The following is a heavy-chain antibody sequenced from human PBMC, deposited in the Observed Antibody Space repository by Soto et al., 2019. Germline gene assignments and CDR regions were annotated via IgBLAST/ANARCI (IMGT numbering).Heavy chain of an antibody. V-gene: IGHV4-4*02. CDR1: GGSISTDNW. CDR3: ARGGRWLVDY. Sequence: QVQLEESGPGLVKPSGTLSLTCAVSGGSISTDNWWSWVRQAPGKGLEWVGEIYHSGSTNYNPSLKSRLTISIDKSKDQFSLDVRTVTAVVTAVYYCARGGRWLVDYWGQGTQVTVSS. D-gene: IGHD5-12*01. J-gene: IGHJ4*02. CDR2: IYHSGST.